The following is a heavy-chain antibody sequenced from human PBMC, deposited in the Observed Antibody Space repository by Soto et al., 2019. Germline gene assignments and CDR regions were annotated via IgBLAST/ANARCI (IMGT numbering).Heavy chain of an antibody. V-gene: IGHV4-39*01. J-gene: IGHJ4*02. CDR1: GGSMSSSRYY. CDR2: SGTT. D-gene: IGHD2-21*01. CDR3: ATYGGDTGRFDY. Sequence: PSYTLSLTCTFSGGSMSSSRYYWGWIGQRPGEGLEWIGSGTTYYNPSLKSRVTISVDTSKNQFSLRLSSVTAADTAVYYCATYGGDTGRFDYWGQGTLVTVSS.